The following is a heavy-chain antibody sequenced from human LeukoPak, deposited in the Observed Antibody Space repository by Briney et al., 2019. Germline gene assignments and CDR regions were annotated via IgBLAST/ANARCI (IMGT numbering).Heavy chain of an antibody. V-gene: IGHV4-4*07. J-gene: IGHJ4*02. CDR3: ARDTTYYDSSGYKYYFDY. Sequence: PSETLSLTCTVSGGSISSYYWSWIRQPAGKGLEWIGRIYTSGSTNYNPSLKSRVTMSVDTSKNQFSLKLSSVTAADTAVYYCARDTTYYDSSGYKYYFDYWGQGTLVTVSS. CDR1: GGSISSYY. D-gene: IGHD3-22*01. CDR2: IYTSGST.